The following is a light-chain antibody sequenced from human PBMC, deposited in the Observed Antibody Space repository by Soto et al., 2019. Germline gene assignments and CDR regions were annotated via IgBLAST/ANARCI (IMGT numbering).Light chain of an antibody. Sequence: NVLTQSPGTLSLSPGERATLSCRASQSVSSSYLAWYQQKPGQAPRLLIYGASSRATGIPDRFSGSGSGTDFTLTISRLEPEDFAVYYCQQYGSSLRTFGQGTKVDIK. CDR3: QQYGSSLRT. CDR1: QSVSSSY. CDR2: GAS. J-gene: IGKJ1*01. V-gene: IGKV3-20*01.